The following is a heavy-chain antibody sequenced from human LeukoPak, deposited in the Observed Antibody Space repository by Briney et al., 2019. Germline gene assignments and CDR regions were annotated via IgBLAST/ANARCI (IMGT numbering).Heavy chain of an antibody. CDR3: ARDPSGLVPLLYFDY. J-gene: IGHJ4*02. Sequence: GGSLRLSCAASGFTFSDYYMRWIRQAPGKGLEWVSYISSSGSTIYYADSVKGRFTISRDNAKNSLYLQMNSLRAEDTAVYYCARDPSGLVPLLYFDYWGQGTLVTVSS. CDR1: GFTFSDYY. D-gene: IGHD3-10*01. V-gene: IGHV3-11*01. CDR2: ISSSGSTI.